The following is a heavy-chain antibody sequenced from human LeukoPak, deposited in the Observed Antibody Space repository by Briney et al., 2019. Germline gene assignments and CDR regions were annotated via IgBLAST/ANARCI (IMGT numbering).Heavy chain of an antibody. CDR1: GFTFSSYS. CDR2: ISTGSNNI. D-gene: IGHD3-3*01. Sequence: GGSLRLSCAASGFTFSSYSMNWVRQAPGKGLEWISHISTGSNNIYYADSVKGRFTISRDNAKNSLFLQMNSLRAEDTAVYYCATQGTDFWSGYYTYWGPGTLVTVSS. CDR3: ATQGTDFWSGYYTY. J-gene: IGHJ4*02. V-gene: IGHV3-48*01.